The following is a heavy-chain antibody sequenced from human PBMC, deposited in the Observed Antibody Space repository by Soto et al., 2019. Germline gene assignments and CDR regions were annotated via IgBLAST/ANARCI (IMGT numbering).Heavy chain of an antibody. Sequence: PGESLKISCKGSGYSFTSYWIGWVRQMPGKGLEWMGIIYPGDSDTRYSPSFQGQVTISADKSISTAYLQWSSLKASDTAVYYCARDQLYYNDISGRPLNAFDVWGQGTMVTVSS. V-gene: IGHV5-51*01. D-gene: IGHD3-22*01. CDR3: ARDQLYYNDISGRPLNAFDV. CDR1: GYSFTSYW. J-gene: IGHJ3*01. CDR2: IYPGDSDT.